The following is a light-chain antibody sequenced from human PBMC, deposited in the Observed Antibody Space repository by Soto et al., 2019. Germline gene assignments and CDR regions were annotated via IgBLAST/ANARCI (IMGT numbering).Light chain of an antibody. Sequence: QSALTQPPSASGSPGQSVTISCTGTSGDIGGYDYVSWYQQHPGKAPKLMIYEVTKRPLGVPDRFSGSKSGNTASLTVSGLQAEDEADYYCTAFSANRVYLFGPGTKVTV. CDR3: TAFSANRVYL. CDR1: SGDIGGYDY. V-gene: IGLV2-8*01. CDR2: EVT. J-gene: IGLJ1*01.